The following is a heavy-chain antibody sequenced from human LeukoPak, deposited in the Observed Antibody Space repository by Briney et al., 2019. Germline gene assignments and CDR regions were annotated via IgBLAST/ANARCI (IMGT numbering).Heavy chain of an antibody. D-gene: IGHD4-17*01. J-gene: IGHJ4*02. V-gene: IGHV3-53*04. CDR2: IYSGGST. CDR3: ARQLHDYGDYAIDY. Sequence: GGSLSFSGAASGFTASSTYLSRFRQAPGKGWEGVSVIYSGGSTYYADSVKGRFTISRHNSKNTLYLQMNSLRAEDTAVYYCARQLHDYGDYAIDYWGQGTLVTVSS. CDR1: GFTASSTY.